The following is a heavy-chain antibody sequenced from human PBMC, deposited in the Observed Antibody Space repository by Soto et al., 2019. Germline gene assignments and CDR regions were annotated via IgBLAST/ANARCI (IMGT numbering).Heavy chain of an antibody. J-gene: IGHJ3*02. Sequence: SVKVSCKASGGTFSSYAISWVRQAPGQGLEWMGGIIPIFGTANYAQKFQGRVTITADESTSTAYMELSSLRSEDTAVYYCARIPYYYDSSGYYSGAFDIWGQGTMVTGSS. CDR3: ARIPYYYDSSGYYSGAFDI. D-gene: IGHD3-22*01. V-gene: IGHV1-69*13. CDR1: GGTFSSYA. CDR2: IIPIFGTA.